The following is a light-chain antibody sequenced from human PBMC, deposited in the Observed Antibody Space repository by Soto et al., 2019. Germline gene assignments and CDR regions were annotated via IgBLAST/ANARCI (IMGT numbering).Light chain of an antibody. CDR1: SSNIGAGFD. Sequence: QSVLTQPPSVSGAPGQRVTISCSGNSSNIGAGFDVHWYQQLPGAAPKLLIYASTNRPSGVPDRFSGSKSDTSASLAITGLQSEDEADYYCAAWDDILNGYVFGGGTKLTVL. CDR2: AST. J-gene: IGLJ1*01. CDR3: AAWDDILNGYV. V-gene: IGLV1-40*01.